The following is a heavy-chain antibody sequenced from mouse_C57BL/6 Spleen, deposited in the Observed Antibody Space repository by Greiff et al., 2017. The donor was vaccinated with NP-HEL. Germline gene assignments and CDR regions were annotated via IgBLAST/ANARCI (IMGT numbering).Heavy chain of an antibody. CDR1: GCTFTSYW. Sequence: VQLQQPGAELVMPGASVKLSCKASGCTFTSYWMHWVKQRPGQGLEWIGGIDPSDSYTNYNQKFKGKSTLTVDKSSSTAYMQLSSLTSEDSAVYYCARGATVVATGYFDYWGQGTTLTVSS. J-gene: IGHJ2*01. D-gene: IGHD1-1*01. CDR2: IDPSDSYT. V-gene: IGHV1-69*01. CDR3: ARGATVVATGYFDY.